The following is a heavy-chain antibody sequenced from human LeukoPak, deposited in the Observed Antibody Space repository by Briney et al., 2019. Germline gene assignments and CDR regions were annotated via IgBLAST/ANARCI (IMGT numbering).Heavy chain of an antibody. V-gene: IGHV3-30*02. CDR3: ARVATFYYYYMDV. J-gene: IGHJ6*03. D-gene: IGHD2-15*01. CDR2: IRYDGSNK. Sequence: GSLRLSCAASGFTFSSYGMHWVRQAPGKGLEWVAFIRYDGSNKYYADSVKGRFTISRDNSKNTLYLQMNSLRAEDTAVYYCARVATFYYYYMDVWGKGTTVTVSS. CDR1: GFTFSSYG.